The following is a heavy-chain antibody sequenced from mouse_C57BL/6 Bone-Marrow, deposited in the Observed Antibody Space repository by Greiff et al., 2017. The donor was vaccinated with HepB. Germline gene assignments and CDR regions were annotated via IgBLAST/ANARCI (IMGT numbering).Heavy chain of an antibody. V-gene: IGHV1-69*01. CDR3: AREGGVVAHFDY. J-gene: IGHJ2*01. Sequence: QVQLQQSGAELVMPGASVKLSCKASGYTFTSYWMHWVKQRPGQGLEWLGEIDPSDSYTNYNQKFKGKSTLTVDKSSSTAYMQLSSLTSEDSAVYYCAREGGVVAHFDYWGQGTTLTVSS. D-gene: IGHD1-1*01. CDR1: GYTFTSYW. CDR2: IDPSDSYT.